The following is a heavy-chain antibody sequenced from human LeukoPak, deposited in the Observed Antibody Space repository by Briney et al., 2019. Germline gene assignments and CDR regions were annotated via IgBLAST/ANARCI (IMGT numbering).Heavy chain of an antibody. V-gene: IGHV3-21*01. Sequence: GGSLRLSCAASGFTFSSYSMNWVRQAPGKGLEWVSSISSSSSYIYYADSVKGRFTISRDNAKNSLYLQMNSLRAEDTAVYYCARGVTGYSGGWYNWYFDLWGRGTLVTVSS. J-gene: IGHJ2*01. D-gene: IGHD6-19*01. CDR3: ARGVTGYSGGWYNWYFDL. CDR2: ISSSSSYI. CDR1: GFTFSSYS.